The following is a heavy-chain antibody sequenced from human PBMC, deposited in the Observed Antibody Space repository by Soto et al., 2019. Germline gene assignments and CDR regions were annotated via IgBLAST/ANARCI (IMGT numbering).Heavy chain of an antibody. CDR3: ARDTGGDYVWWFDP. Sequence: SETLSLTCTFSVGSISSGGYYCSWIRQHPWKGLEWIGYIYYSGSTYYNPSLKSRVTISVDTSKNQFSLKLSSVTAADTAVYYCARDTGGDYVWWFDPWGQGTLVTVSS. CDR2: IYYSGST. V-gene: IGHV4-31*02. J-gene: IGHJ5*02. CDR1: VGSISSGGYY. D-gene: IGHD3-16*01.